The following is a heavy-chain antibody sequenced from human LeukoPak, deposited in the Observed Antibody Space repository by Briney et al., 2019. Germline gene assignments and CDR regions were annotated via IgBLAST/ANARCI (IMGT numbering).Heavy chain of an antibody. CDR2: ISSSGSTI. D-gene: IGHD6-19*01. J-gene: IGHJ3*02. CDR1: GFTFSSYE. CDR3: ARASPYSSGWYRLEAFDT. Sequence: GGSLRLSCAASGFTFSSYEMNWVRQAPGKGLEWVSYISSSGSTIYYADSVKGRFTISRDNAKNSLYLQMNSLRAEDTAVYYCARASPYSSGWYRLEAFDTWGQGTMVTVSS. V-gene: IGHV3-48*03.